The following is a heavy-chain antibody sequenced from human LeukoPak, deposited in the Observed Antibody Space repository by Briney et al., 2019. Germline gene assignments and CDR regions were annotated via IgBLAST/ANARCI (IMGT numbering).Heavy chain of an antibody. CDR1: GYTFTGYD. Sequence: ASVKVSCKASGYTFTGYDIHWVRQAPGQGLEWMGRIIPNRGGTNHAQKFQGRVTMTRDTSISTAYMELSGLRSDDTAVYYCARDSDSSDYSVDYWGQGTLVTVSS. D-gene: IGHD3-22*01. CDR2: IIPNRGGT. CDR3: ARDSDSSDYSVDY. V-gene: IGHV1-2*06. J-gene: IGHJ4*02.